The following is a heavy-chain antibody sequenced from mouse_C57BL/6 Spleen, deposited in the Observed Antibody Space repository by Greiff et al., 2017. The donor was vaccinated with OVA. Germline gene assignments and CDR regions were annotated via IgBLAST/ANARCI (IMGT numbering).Heavy chain of an antibody. Sequence: QVQLKQSGPGLVQPSQSLSITCTVSGFSLTSYGVHWVRQSPGKGLEWLGVIWSGGSTDYNAAFISRLSISKDNSKSQVFFKMNSLQADDTAIYYCARNGYRPLDYWGQGTTLTVSS. CDR1: GFSLTSYG. V-gene: IGHV2-2*01. D-gene: IGHD1-2*01. J-gene: IGHJ2*01. CDR3: ARNGYRPLDY. CDR2: IWSGGST.